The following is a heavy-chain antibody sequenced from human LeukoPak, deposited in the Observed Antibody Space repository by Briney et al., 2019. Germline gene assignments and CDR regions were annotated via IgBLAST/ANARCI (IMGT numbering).Heavy chain of an antibody. CDR1: GFTFDDYG. CDR3: ARAVILGAGDAFDI. Sequence: GGSLRLSCAASGFTFDDYGMSWVRQPPGKGLEWVAGINWNGGSTGYADSVKGRFTISRDNAKNSLYLQRNSLGAEDTALYYCARAVILGAGDAFDIWGQGTMVTVSS. CDR2: INWNGGST. D-gene: IGHD1-26*01. V-gene: IGHV3-20*04. J-gene: IGHJ3*02.